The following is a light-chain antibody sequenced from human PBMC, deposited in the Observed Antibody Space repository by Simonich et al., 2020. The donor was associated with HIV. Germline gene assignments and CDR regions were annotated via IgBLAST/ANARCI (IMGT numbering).Light chain of an antibody. CDR2: EGS. V-gene: IGLV2-23*01. J-gene: IGLJ3*02. Sequence: QSALTQPASGSGSPGQSITISCTETSSDVGGYNLVSWYQHYPGKAPKLMIYEGSKRPSGVSNRFSGSKSGNTASLTISGLQAEDEADYYCCSYAGSSTSRVFGGGTKLTVL. CDR3: CSYAGSSTSRV. CDR1: SSDVGGYNL.